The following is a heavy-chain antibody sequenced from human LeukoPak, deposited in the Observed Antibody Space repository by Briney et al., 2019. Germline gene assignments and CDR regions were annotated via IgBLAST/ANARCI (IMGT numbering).Heavy chain of an antibody. Sequence: ASVKVSCKVSGHTLTEFSMHWVRQAPGKRLEWMGRFDPEDGETIYAQKFQGRVTMTADTSTDTAYMELSRLRSDDTAVYYCARDLNYYDSSGYYSVAFDIWGQGTMVTVSS. CDR1: GHTLTEFS. V-gene: IGHV1-24*01. D-gene: IGHD3-22*01. CDR2: FDPEDGET. CDR3: ARDLNYYDSSGYYSVAFDI. J-gene: IGHJ3*02.